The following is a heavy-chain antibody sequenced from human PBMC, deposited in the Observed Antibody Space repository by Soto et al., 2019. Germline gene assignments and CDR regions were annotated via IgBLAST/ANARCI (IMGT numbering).Heavy chain of an antibody. CDR2: VHYTGST. CDR1: DGSISRSTFY. CDR3: ARCRRRSAGGPHFDY. V-gene: IGHV4-39*01. D-gene: IGHD6-25*01. J-gene: IGHJ4*02. Sequence: SLTCTVSDGSISRSTFYWGWIRQPPGKGLEWIGSVHYTGSTYYNPSLKSRVTISVDSSKNHFSLKVSSVTAADTAVYYCARCRRRSAGGPHFDYWGQGTLVTVSS.